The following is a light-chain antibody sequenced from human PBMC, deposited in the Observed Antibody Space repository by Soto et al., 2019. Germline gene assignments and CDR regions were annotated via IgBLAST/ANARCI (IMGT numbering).Light chain of an antibody. J-gene: IGLJ1*01. Sequence: SVLTQPAYVSRSPGQSITISCTRTSSDVGSYNLVSWYQQHPGKAPKLMIYEVSKRPSGVSNRFSGSKSGNTASLTISGLQAEDEADYYCCSYAGSSTYVFGTGTKVTVL. CDR3: CSYAGSSTYV. V-gene: IGLV2-23*02. CDR2: EVS. CDR1: SSDVGSYNL.